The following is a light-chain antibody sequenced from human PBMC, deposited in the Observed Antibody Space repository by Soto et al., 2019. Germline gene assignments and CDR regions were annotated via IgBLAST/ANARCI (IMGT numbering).Light chain of an antibody. CDR1: SSDVGGYNY. CDR3: SSNRASSTTHNV. V-gene: IGLV2-14*03. CDR2: DVS. Sequence: QSALTQPASLSGSPGQSITISCTWTSSDVGGYNYVSWYQQHPGKAPTLMIYDVSNRPSGVSNRFSGAKSGNTASLTISGLHAEDEADYYCSSNRASSTTHNVFVTGTKLTVL. J-gene: IGLJ1*01.